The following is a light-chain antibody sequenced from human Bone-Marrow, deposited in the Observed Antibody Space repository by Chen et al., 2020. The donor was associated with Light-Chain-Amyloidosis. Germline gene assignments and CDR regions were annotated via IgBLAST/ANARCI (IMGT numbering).Light chain of an antibody. CDR2: SSS. V-gene: IGKV1-39*01. CDR1: RAIGNY. Sequence: DIQLTQSPSSLSASVGYKVTVTCRASRAIGNYLNWYQQKAGSAPKLLIFSSSTLQSGVPSRFGGSGSGTDFTVTINSLQPEDFASYCWQQYYGPPVTFGPGTKVDIK. J-gene: IGKJ3*01. CDR3: QQYYGPPVT.